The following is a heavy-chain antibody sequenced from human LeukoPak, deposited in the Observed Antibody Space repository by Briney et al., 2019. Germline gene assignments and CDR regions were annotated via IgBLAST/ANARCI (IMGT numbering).Heavy chain of an antibody. CDR2: IYYSGGT. J-gene: IGHJ4*02. V-gene: IGHV4-59*01. Sequence: SETLSLTCTVSGGSITSYYWSWIRQPPGKGLEWIGYIYYSGGTNYNPSLKSRVTISLDTSKNHFSLKLSSVTAADTAVYYCARGGYYETSGYDYWGQGTLVTVSS. D-gene: IGHD3-22*01. CDR3: ARGGYYETSGYDY. CDR1: GGSITSYY.